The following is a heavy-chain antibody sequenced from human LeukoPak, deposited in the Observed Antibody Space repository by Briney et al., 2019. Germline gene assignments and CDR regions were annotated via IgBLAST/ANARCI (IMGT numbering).Heavy chain of an antibody. V-gene: IGHV3-33*01. CDR2: IWYDGSNK. D-gene: IGHD3-10*01. J-gene: IGHJ4*02. Sequence: GGSLRLSCAAPGFTFRNYGMNWVRQAPGKGLEWVAVIWYDGSNKYYADSVQGRFTISRDNSKNTLYLQMNSLRAEDTAVYYCASARSGSGSLTYYFDYWGQGTLVTVSS. CDR1: GFTFRNYG. CDR3: ASARSGSGSLTYYFDY.